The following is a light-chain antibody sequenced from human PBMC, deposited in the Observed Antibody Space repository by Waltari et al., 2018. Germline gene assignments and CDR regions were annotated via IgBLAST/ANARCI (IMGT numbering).Light chain of an antibody. CDR3: QSYDSSLSGSV. V-gene: IGLV1-40*01. J-gene: IGLJ7*01. CDR2: GHN. CDR1: SSNIGAGYD. Sequence: QSVLTQPPSVSGAPGPRVTISCTGSSSNIGAGYDVHWYQQLPGTAPNLLIYGHNNRPSGVPDRFSGSKSGTSASLAITGLQAEDEADYYCQSYDSSLSGSVFGGGTQLTVL.